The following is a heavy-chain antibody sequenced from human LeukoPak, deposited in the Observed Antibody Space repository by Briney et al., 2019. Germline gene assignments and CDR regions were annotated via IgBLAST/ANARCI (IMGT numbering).Heavy chain of an antibody. D-gene: IGHD5-24*01. V-gene: IGHV4-39*01. CDR3: ATTMDRYGNYFDY. CDR2: IYYSGTT. CDR1: GGSTSSSGYY. Sequence: SETLSLTCTVSGGSTSSSGYYWGWIRQPPGKGLEWIGSIYYSGTTYYNPSLKSRVTTSVDTSNYQFSLKVSSVTAADTAVYYCATTMDRYGNYFDYWGQGTLVTVSS. J-gene: IGHJ4*02.